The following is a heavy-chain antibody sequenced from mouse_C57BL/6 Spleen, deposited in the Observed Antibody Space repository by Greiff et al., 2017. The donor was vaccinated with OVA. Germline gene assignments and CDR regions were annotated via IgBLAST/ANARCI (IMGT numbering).Heavy chain of an antibody. CDR3: ARRRGAGYGIFAY. J-gene: IGHJ3*01. CDR1: GYTFTSYW. Sequence: VQLQQPGAELVKPGASVKLSCKASGYTFTSYWMQWVKQRPGQGLEWIGEIDPSDSYTNYNQKFKGKATLTVDTSSSTAYMQLSSLTSEDSAVYYCARRRGAGYGIFAYRGQGTLVTVSA. D-gene: IGHD2-1*01. V-gene: IGHV1-50*01. CDR2: IDPSDSYT.